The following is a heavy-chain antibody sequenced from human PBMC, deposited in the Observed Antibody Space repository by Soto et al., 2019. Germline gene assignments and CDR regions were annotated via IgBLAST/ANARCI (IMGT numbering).Heavy chain of an antibody. CDR3: ARDQSLPPYAIYYYYGMDV. CDR2: IWYDGSNT. CDR1: GFTFSSYG. V-gene: IGHV3-33*01. Sequence: QVQLVESGGGVVQPGRSLRLSCAASGFTFSSYGMHWVRQAPGTGLEWVAVIWYDGSNTYYADSVKGRFTISRDNSMNTRYLQMNSLRAEDTAVYYCARDQSLPPYAIYYYYGMDVWGQGTTVTVSS. J-gene: IGHJ6*02. D-gene: IGHD2-2*01.